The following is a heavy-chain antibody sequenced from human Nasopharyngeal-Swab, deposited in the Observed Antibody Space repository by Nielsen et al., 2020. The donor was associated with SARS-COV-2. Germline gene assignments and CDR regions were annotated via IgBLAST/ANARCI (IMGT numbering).Heavy chain of an antibody. D-gene: IGHD1-1*01. CDR1: GGSISSGGYY. CDR2: IYYSGST. CDR3: ARGNNWNYAMDV. Sequence: SETLSLTCTVSGGSISSGGYYWSWIRQHPGKGLEWIGYIYYSGSTYYNPSLKSRVTISVDTSKNQFSLKLSSVTAADTAVYYCARGNNWNYAMDVWGQGTTVTVSS. J-gene: IGHJ6*02. V-gene: IGHV4-31*03.